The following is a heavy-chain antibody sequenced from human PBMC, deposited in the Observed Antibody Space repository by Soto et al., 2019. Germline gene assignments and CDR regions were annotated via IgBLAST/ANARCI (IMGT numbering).Heavy chain of an antibody. CDR1: GGTFSSYT. Sequence: QVQLVQSGAEVKKPGSSVKVSCKASGGTFSSYTISWVRQAPGQGLEWMGRIIPILGIANYAQKFQGRVTITAGKSTRTGYKGLSSLRSEDTAGYFGGRVGLSSSWRTGGGLSYWGQGTLVTVSS. J-gene: IGHJ4*02. V-gene: IGHV1-69*02. D-gene: IGHD6-13*01. CDR2: IIPILGIA. CDR3: GRVGLSSSWRTGGGLSY.